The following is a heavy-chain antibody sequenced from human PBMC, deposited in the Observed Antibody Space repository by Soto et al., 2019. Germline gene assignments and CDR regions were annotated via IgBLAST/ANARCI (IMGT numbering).Heavy chain of an antibody. V-gene: IGHV4-59*01. CDR1: CGSISSYY. CDR2: IYYSGSI. J-gene: IGHJ6*02. Sequence: SETLSLTCTVSCGSISSYYWSWIRQPPGKRLEWIGYIYYSGSINYNPSLKSRVTISVDTSKNQFSLKLSSVTAADTAVYYCARSPWNYVVSHYYYGMDVWGQGTTVTVSS. CDR3: ARSPWNYVVSHYYYGMDV. D-gene: IGHD1-7*01.